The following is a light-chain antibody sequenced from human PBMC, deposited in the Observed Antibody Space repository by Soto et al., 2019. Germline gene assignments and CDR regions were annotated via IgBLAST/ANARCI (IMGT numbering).Light chain of an antibody. CDR3: ASWDNSLNDLV. V-gene: IGLV1-44*01. J-gene: IGLJ3*02. Sequence: QSALTQPPSASGTPGQRVTISCSGSSSNIGSNSVNWYQQLPGTAPKVVTYDNHQRPSGVPDRFSGSKSGTSASLGISGLQPEDEADYYCASWDNSLNDLVFGGGTKVTVL. CDR1: SSNIGSNS. CDR2: DNH.